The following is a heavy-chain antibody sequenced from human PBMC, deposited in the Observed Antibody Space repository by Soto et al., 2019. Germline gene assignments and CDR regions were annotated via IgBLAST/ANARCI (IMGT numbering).Heavy chain of an antibody. V-gene: IGHV5-51*01. D-gene: IGHD1-26*01. J-gene: IGHJ4*02. CDR2: IYPGDSDT. CDR1: GYSFPTHW. CDR3: ARGETAGTTTGFFDY. Sequence: GESLKISCKGSGYSFPTHWIGWVRQMPGKGLEWMGIIYPGDSDTRYSPSFQGQVTISVDKSINTAYLQWSTLKASDTAMYYCARGETAGTTTGFFDYWGQGTLVTVSS.